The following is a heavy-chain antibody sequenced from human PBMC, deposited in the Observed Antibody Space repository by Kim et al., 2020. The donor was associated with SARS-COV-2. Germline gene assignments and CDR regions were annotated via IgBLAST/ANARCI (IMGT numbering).Heavy chain of an antibody. Sequence: GGSLRLSCVVSGFSVSNNYMTWVRQAPGKGLEWVSVFYAGGNTYYADSVKGRFTMSRDSSKNTVFLQIDSLRAGDTAIYYCARDFGQYYYDHWGQGTLVTVS. CDR2: FYAGGNT. CDR3: ARDFGQYYYDH. V-gene: IGHV3-66*01. CDR1: GFSVSNNY. J-gene: IGHJ4*02. D-gene: IGHD3-16*01.